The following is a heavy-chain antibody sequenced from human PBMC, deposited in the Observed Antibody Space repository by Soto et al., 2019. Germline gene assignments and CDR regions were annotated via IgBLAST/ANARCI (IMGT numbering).Heavy chain of an antibody. J-gene: IGHJ6*02. V-gene: IGHV3-74*01. Sequence: GGSLRLSCAASGFTFSSYWMHWVRQAPGKGLVWVSRINSDGSSTSYADSVKGRFTISRDNAKNTLYLQMNSLRAEDTTVYYWARDDRLSWDDYSYYGMDVGGQGTTVTVSS. CDR3: ARDDRLSWDDYSYYGMDV. D-gene: IGHD6-13*01. CDR1: GFTFSSYW. CDR2: INSDGSST.